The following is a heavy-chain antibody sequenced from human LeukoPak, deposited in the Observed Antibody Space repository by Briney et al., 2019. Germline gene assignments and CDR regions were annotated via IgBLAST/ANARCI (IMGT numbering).Heavy chain of an antibody. Sequence: GGSLRLSCAASGFTFSSYAMSWVRQAPGKGLEWVSAISGSGGSTYYADSVKGRFTISRDNSKNTPYLQMNSLRAEDTAVYYCAKSATILVVTAIFDYWGQGTLVTVSS. J-gene: IGHJ4*02. V-gene: IGHV3-23*01. CDR1: GFTFSSYA. CDR3: AKSATILVVTAIFDY. D-gene: IGHD2-21*02. CDR2: ISGSGGST.